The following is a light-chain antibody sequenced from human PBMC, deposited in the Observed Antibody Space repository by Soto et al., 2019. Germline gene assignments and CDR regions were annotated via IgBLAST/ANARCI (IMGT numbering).Light chain of an antibody. CDR3: QQANNFPLT. V-gene: IGKV1-12*01. CDR2: GAS. J-gene: IGKJ4*01. CDR1: RVIGDW. Sequence: DIQMTQSPSSVSASVGDTVSITCRASRVIGDWLVWYQHKPGKVPKLLIYGASTLQSGVPSRFSASGVGTDFTLTISTLQPEDFATYSCQQANNFPLTFGGGTKVEIK.